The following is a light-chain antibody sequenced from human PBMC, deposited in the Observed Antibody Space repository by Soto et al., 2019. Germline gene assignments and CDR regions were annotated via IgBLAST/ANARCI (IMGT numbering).Light chain of an antibody. CDR3: SVWHDDHYTPI. CDR2: NNN. CDR1: SSNIESNW. J-gene: IGLJ2*01. Sequence: QSVVTQAPSVSGTPGQRVTISCSGSSSNIESNWVYWYQQLPGTAPKLLIYNNNQRPSGVPDRFSASKSGTSASLAVTGLRLDYESYYYCSVWHDDHYTPIIGGGTQLTV. V-gene: IGLV1-47*02.